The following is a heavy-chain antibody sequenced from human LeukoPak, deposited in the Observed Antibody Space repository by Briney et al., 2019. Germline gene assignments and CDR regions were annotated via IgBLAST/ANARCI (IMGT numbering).Heavy chain of an antibody. Sequence: GGSMRLSCAVYGFTFSGYEMNWVRQAPGKGLEWVSCISSSGSTIYYADSVKGRFTISRDNAKNSLYLQMNSLIAEDTAVYYCALWKYGNSPLDFWGQGTLVTVSS. J-gene: IGHJ4*02. D-gene: IGHD6-6*01. CDR2: ISSSGSTI. CDR1: GFTFSGYE. CDR3: ALWKYGNSPLDF. V-gene: IGHV3-48*03.